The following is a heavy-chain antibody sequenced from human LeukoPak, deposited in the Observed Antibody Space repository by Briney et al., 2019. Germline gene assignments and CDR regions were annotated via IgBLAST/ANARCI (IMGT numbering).Heavy chain of an antibody. J-gene: IGHJ5*02. D-gene: IGHD2-15*01. CDR1: GFTVSSNY. V-gene: IGHV3-66*04. CDR3: ARLVVVAATWFDA. Sequence: GGSLRLSCAASGFTVSSNYMSWVRQAPGKGLEWVSVIYSGGSTYYADSVKGRFTISRDNSKNTLYLQMNSLRAEDTAVYYCARLVVVAATWFDAWGPGTLVTVSS. CDR2: IYSGGST.